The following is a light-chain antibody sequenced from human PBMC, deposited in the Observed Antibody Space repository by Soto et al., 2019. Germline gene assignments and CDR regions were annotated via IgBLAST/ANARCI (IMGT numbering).Light chain of an antibody. J-gene: IGLJ2*01. CDR2: EVS. CDR3: SSYTSSDTLI. CDR1: SSDVGDYNY. Sequence: QSALTQPASVSGSPGQSITISCTGTSSDVGDYNYVSWYQIHPGEAPKLLIYEVSNRPSEISSRFSASKSGNTASLTISGLQAEDEADYYCSSYTSSDTLIFGGGTKLTVL. V-gene: IGLV2-14*01.